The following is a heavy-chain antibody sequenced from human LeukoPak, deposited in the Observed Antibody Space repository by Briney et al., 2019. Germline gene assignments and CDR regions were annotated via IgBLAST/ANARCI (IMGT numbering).Heavy chain of an antibody. V-gene: IGHV3-7*01. CDR1: GFSFSNHY. D-gene: IGHD6-19*01. J-gene: IGHJ4*02. Sequence: GGSLRLSCTASGFSFSNHYMRWLRPASGKGRAWVANINEDGSNKWHLGSVKGRFTVSRDNARNSLYLQMNSLRVEDTAVYYCTRVIVAVPGYFDYFDFWGQGVLVTVSS. CDR2: INEDGSNK. CDR3: TRVIVAVPGYFDYFDF.